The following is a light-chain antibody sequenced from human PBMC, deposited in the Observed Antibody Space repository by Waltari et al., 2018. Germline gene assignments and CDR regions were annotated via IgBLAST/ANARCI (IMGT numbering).Light chain of an antibody. Sequence: EIVLTQSPATLSVSPGERVTLSCRTSQSVGTKLAWYQPKPGQAPRLLIYTASTRATGFPDRFSGSGSGTEFTLTISSLQSEDFVVYYCQQYVSWFDYTFGQGTKLEIK. CDR3: QQYVSWFDYT. CDR1: QSVGTK. V-gene: IGKV3-15*01. J-gene: IGKJ2*01. CDR2: TAS.